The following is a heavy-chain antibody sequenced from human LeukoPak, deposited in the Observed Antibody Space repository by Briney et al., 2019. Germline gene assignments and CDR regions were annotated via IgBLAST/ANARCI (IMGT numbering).Heavy chain of an antibody. CDR2: ISASGAST. V-gene: IGHV3-23*01. D-gene: IGHD6-19*01. CDR3: AKATLAVAGSRNYYYSMDV. CDR1: GFTFRNYA. J-gene: IGHJ6*02. Sequence: GGSLRLSCAASGFTFRNYAMSWVRQAPGKGLEWVSTISASGASTGYADSVKGRFTISRDNSKNTLYLQMNSLRAEDTAVYYCAKATLAVAGSRNYYYSMDVWGQGTTVTVSS.